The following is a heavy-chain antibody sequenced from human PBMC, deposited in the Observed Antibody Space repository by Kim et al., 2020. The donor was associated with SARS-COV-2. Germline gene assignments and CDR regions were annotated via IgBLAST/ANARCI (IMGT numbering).Heavy chain of an antibody. CDR2: IKSKTDGGTT. Sequence: GGSLRLSCAASGFTFSNAWMSWVRQAPGKGLEWVGRIKSKTDGGTTDYAAPVKGRFTISRDDSKNTLYLQMNSLKTEDTAVYYCTTGGGYCSSTSCIRYYGMDVCGQGTTVTVSS. J-gene: IGHJ6*02. CDR1: GFTFSNAW. D-gene: IGHD2-2*01. V-gene: IGHV3-15*01. CDR3: TTGGGYCSSTSCIRYYGMDV.